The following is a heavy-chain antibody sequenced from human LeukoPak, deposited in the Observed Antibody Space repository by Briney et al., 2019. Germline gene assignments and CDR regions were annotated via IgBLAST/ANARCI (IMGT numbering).Heavy chain of an antibody. V-gene: IGHV3-21*04. CDR1: GFTFSSYS. Sequence: GGSLRLSCAASGFTFSSYSMSWVRQAPGKGLEWVSSISGSSGSIYYADSVKGRFTISRDNSKNSLYLQMNSLRAEDTAVYYSARDQTVVWSGYYTPYNWLDPWGEGTLVTVSS. CDR3: ARDQTVVWSGYYTPYNWLDP. J-gene: IGHJ5*02. D-gene: IGHD3-3*01. CDR2: ISGSSGSI.